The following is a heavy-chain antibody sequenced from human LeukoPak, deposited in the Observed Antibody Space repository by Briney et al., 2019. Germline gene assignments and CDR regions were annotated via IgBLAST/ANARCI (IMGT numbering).Heavy chain of an antibody. J-gene: IGHJ4*02. CDR1: GGSISSSSYY. D-gene: IGHD6-19*01. Sequence: PSETLSLTCTVSGGSISSSSYYWGWIRQPPGKGLEWIGEINHSGSTNYNPSLKSRVTISVDTSKNQFSLKLSSVTAADTAVYYCARGGKSGWYRPAFDYWGQGTLVTVSS. CDR2: INHSGST. V-gene: IGHV4-39*07. CDR3: ARGGKSGWYRPAFDY.